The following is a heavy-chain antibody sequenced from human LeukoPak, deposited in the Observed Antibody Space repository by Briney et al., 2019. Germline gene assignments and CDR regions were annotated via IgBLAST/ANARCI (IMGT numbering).Heavy chain of an antibody. CDR3: ARDRDTNNWFDL. J-gene: IGHJ5*02. V-gene: IGHV4-39*01. Sequence: SETLSLTCTVSGGSISSTPYYWGWVRQPPGKGLEWIGTIYYSGSTYYNPSLKSRITISVDTSKNQFSLKLSSVTAADTAVYYCARDRDTNNWFDLWGQGTLDTVSS. D-gene: IGHD5-24*01. CDR2: IYYSGST. CDR1: GGSISSTPYY.